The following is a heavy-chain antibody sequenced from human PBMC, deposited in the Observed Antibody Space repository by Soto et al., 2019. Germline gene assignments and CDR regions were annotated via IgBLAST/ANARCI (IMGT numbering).Heavy chain of an antibody. CDR2: IDPSDSYT. D-gene: IGHD6-19*01. Sequence: HGESLKISCKGSGYSFTGYWISWVRQMPGKGLEWMGRIDPSDSYTNYSPSFQGHVTISADKSISTAYLQWSSLKASDTAMYYCARHRIAVAGTRVYWGQGTLVTVSS. CDR3: ARHRIAVAGTRVY. J-gene: IGHJ4*02. V-gene: IGHV5-10-1*01. CDR1: GYSFTGYW.